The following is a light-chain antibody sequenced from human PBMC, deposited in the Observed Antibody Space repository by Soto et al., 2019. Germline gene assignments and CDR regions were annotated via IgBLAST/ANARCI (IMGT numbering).Light chain of an antibody. V-gene: IGLV2-14*01. CDR2: EVS. CDR1: ISDGGGYNY. J-gene: IGLJ1*01. CDR3: SSYTSSSTLEV. Sequence: QSVLTQPASVSGSPGQSITISCTGTISDGGGYNYVSWYQQHPGKAPKLMIYEVSNRPSGVSNRFSGSKSGNTASLTISGLQAEDEADYYCSSYTSSSTLEVFGTGTKVTVL.